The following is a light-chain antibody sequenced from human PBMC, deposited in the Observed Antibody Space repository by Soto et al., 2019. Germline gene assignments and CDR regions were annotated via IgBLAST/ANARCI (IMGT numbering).Light chain of an antibody. Sequence: HSALTQAPSASGTPGQRGTISCTRGSSNIGRNTVNWYQQVPGTAPKLLMSKDNQRPSGVPDRFSGSKSGTSASLAISGLQSEDEADYYCAAWDASLSGVVFGGGTKVTVL. CDR3: AAWDASLSGVV. CDR2: KDN. J-gene: IGLJ2*01. CDR1: SSNIGRNT. V-gene: IGLV1-44*01.